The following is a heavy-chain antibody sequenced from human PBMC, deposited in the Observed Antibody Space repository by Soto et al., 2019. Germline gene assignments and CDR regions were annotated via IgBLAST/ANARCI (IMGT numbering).Heavy chain of an antibody. Sequence: QVQLVQSGAEVKKPGSSVKVSCSASGVTFSSYAFTWVRQAPGQGLEWMGNIIPVFRTSTYAQRFQGRLPISADESPNTVYMELSRLRSEGTAVYFCAKAGSCDGGGGASWGQGARVIVSS. CDR2: IIPVFRTS. J-gene: IGHJ4*02. CDR1: GVTFSSYA. D-gene: IGHD3-16*01. CDR3: AKAGSCDGGGGAS. V-gene: IGHV1-69*18.